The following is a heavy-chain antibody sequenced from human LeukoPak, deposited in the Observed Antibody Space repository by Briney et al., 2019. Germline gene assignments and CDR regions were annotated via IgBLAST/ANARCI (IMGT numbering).Heavy chain of an antibody. CDR1: GFTFTSYW. V-gene: IGHV3-7*01. Sequence: GGSLRLSCAASGFTFTSYWMSWVRQAPGQGLEWLANIKQDSSEKCYVDTVKGRFTISRDNAKNSLYLQMNSLRAEDTAVYYCAREWNSSGSYYYPSRWFDPWGQGTLVTVSS. J-gene: IGHJ5*02. CDR3: AREWNSSGSYYYPSRWFDP. CDR2: IKQDSSEK. D-gene: IGHD3-10*01.